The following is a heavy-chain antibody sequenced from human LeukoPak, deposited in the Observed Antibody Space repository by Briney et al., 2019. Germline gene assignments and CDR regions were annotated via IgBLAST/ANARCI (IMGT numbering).Heavy chain of an antibody. Sequence: PGRSLTLSCAASGFTFSTHGMHWVRQAPGKGLDWEAVISYDGSKKFYADSVKGRFTISRDNSKNTAYLQMNILRLEDTAVYYCAKDDGAVTDYWGQGALVTVSS. J-gene: IGHJ4*02. D-gene: IGHD6-19*01. CDR2: ISYDGSKK. CDR3: AKDDGAVTDY. CDR1: GFTFSTHG. V-gene: IGHV3-30*18.